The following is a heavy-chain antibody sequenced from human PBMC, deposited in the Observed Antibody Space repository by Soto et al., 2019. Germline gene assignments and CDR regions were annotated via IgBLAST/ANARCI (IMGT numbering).Heavy chain of an antibody. V-gene: IGHV3-23*01. J-gene: IGHJ4*02. CDR3: AKVFYYYDSSGYYYFDY. D-gene: IGHD3-22*01. CDR1: GFIFSSYA. CDR2: ISGSGSTI. Sequence: GGSLRLSCAASGFIFSSYAVSWVRQAPGKGPEWISSISGSGSTIYYADSVKGRFTISRDNSKNTLYLQMRRLRAEDTAVYYCAKVFYYYDSSGYYYFDYWGQGTLVTVAS.